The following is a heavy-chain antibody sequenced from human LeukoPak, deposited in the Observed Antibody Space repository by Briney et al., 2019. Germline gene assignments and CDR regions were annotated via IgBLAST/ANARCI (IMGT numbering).Heavy chain of an antibody. J-gene: IGHJ6*02. V-gene: IGHV3-21*01. CDR1: GFTFSSYS. CDR3: ARGPRLRFLEWSPDYYYYYGMDV. CDR2: ISSSSSYI. Sequence: PGGSLRLSCAASGFTFSSYSMNWVRQAPGKGLEWVSSISSSSSYIYYADSVKGRFTISRDNAKNSLYLQMNSLRAEDTAMYYCARGPRLRFLEWSPDYYYYYGMDVWGQGTTVTVSS. D-gene: IGHD3-3*01.